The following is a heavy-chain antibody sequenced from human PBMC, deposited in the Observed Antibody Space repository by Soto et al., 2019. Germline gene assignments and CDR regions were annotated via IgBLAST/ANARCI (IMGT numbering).Heavy chain of an antibody. CDR1: GFTFSSYW. CDR3: ARTGETIFGVVNCYYYGMDV. V-gene: IGHV3-74*01. CDR2: INSNGSST. Sequence: GGSLRLSCAASGFTFSSYWMHWVRQAPGKGLVWVSRINSNGSSTSYADSVKGRFTISRDNAKNTLYLQMNSLRAEDTAVYYCARTGETIFGVVNCYYYGMDVWGQGTTVTVSS. J-gene: IGHJ6*02. D-gene: IGHD3-3*01.